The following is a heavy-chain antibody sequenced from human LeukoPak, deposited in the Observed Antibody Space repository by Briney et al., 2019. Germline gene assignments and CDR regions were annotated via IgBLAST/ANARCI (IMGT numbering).Heavy chain of an antibody. CDR2: ISSSGSTI. Sequence: GGSLRLSCAASGFTFSDYYMSWIRQAPGKGLEWVSYISSSGSTIYYADSVKGRFTISRDNAKNSLYLQMNSLRAEDTAVYYCARAGIVGATTRLYAFDIWGQGTMVTVSS. V-gene: IGHV3-11*04. CDR1: GFTFSDYY. J-gene: IGHJ3*02. CDR3: ARAGIVGATTRLYAFDI. D-gene: IGHD1-26*01.